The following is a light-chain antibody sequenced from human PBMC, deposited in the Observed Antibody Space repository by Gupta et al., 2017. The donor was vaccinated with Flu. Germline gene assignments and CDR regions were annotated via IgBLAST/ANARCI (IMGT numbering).Light chain of an antibody. Sequence: EIVLTQSPATLSLSPGERATLSCRASQSIRSDLAWYQQKSGQAPRRLIYDEAKRDTGITSRFGGRGGGKEVTLTNSRREQEDFAGYYCQQRNNCPPIAFGQGTQMDI. J-gene: IGKJ5*01. CDR2: DEA. CDR1: QSIRSD. V-gene: IGKV3-11*01. CDR3: QQRNNCPPIA.